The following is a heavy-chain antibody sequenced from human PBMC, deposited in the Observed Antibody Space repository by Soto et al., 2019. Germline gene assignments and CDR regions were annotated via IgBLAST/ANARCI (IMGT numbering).Heavy chain of an antibody. Sequence: QVQLVQSGAEVKKPGSSVKVSCKASGGTFSSYTISWVRQAPGQGLEWMGRIIPILGIANYAQKFQGRVTITADKPTSTAYRELSSLRSEDTAVYYCARDEGAEEGNYWGQGTLVTVSS. CDR2: IIPILGIA. CDR1: GGTFSSYT. J-gene: IGHJ4*01. CDR3: ARDEGAEEGNY. V-gene: IGHV1-69*08. D-gene: IGHD1-26*01.